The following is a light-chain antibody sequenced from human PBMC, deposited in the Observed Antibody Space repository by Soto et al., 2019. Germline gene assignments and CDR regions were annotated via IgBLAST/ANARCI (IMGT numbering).Light chain of an antibody. V-gene: IGLV2-14*01. CDR3: SSDSSSSNTPVL. CDR1: SSDVGGYKY. CDR2: EVS. J-gene: IGLJ2*01. Sequence: QSALTQPASVSGSPGQSVTISCTGTSSDVGGYKYVSWYQQHPGKAPKVMIYEVSNRPSGVSNCFSGSKSGNTAFLTISGLQADYEAYYYCSSDSSSSNTPVLFGGGTKLTVL.